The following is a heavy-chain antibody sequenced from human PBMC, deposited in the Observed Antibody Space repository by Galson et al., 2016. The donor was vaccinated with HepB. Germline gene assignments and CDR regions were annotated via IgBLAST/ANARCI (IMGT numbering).Heavy chain of an antibody. V-gene: IGHV3-66*01. CDR2: IYGGGST. J-gene: IGHJ6*02. D-gene: IGHD1/OR15-1a*01. CDR3: AREGTTGVFFGLDV. CDR1: EISVRSTY. Sequence: LRLSCAASEISVRSTYMTWVRQAPGKGLEWISVIYGGGSTYYADSVKGRFTISRDNSRNTLHLQMNNLRVEDTAIYYCAREGTTGVFFGLDVWGQGTTVTVSS.